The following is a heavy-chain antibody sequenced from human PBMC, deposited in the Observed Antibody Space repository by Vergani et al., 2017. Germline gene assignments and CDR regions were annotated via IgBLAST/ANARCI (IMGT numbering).Heavy chain of an antibody. Sequence: EVQLVESGGGLVQPGGSLRLFCAVSGFTLSIYWMSWVRQAPGKGREWVANIKQDGSEKYYVDSVKGRFTISRDNAKNSLYLQMNSLRAEDTAVYYCARVYDILTGYPYYYYGMDFWGQGTTVTVSS. J-gene: IGHJ6*02. CDR2: IKQDGSEK. CDR1: GFTLSIYW. D-gene: IGHD3-9*01. V-gene: IGHV3-7*01. CDR3: ARVYDILTGYPYYYYGMDF.